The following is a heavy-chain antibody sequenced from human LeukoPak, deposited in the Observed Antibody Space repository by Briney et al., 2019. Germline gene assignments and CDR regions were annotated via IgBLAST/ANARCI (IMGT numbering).Heavy chain of an antibody. J-gene: IGHJ4*02. CDR3: ARDALGAARSNFADY. D-gene: IGHD6-6*01. V-gene: IGHV1-18*01. CDR2: ISAYNGNT. Sequence: GASVKVSCKASGYTFTSYGISWVRQAPGQGLEWMGWISAYNGNTNYAQMLQGRVTMTTDTSTSTAYMELRSLRFDDTAVYYCARDALGAARSNFADYWGQGTLVTVSS. CDR1: GYTFTSYG.